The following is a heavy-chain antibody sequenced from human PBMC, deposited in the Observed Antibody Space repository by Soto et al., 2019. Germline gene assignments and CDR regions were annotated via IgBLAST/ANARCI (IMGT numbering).Heavy chain of an antibody. CDR3: ARQGFGPLHGLVDV. D-gene: IGHD3-10*01. CDR2: VHHSWGS. J-gene: IGHJ6*02. CDR1: GGSISSYY. Sequence: QVQLQESGPGLVKPSETLSLSCTVSGGSISSYYWSWFRQSPGKRMEWIGYVHHSWGSSYNPSLQSRAALSLDPSKRQVSLKVTSVTATDTAVYYCARQGFGPLHGLVDVWGQGTTVTVSS. V-gene: IGHV4-59*08.